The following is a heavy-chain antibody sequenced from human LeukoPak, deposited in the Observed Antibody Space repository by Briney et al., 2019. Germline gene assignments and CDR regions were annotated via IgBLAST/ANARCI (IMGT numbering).Heavy chain of an antibody. Sequence: GGSLRLSCAASGFTFSNAWMGWVRQAPGKGLEWVGRIKSKTDGGTTDYAAPVKGRFTISRDDSKNTLYLQMNSLKTEDTAVYYCTTGGSGTAGYYGMDVWGQGTTVTVSS. J-gene: IGHJ6*02. CDR2: IKSKTDGGTT. CDR3: TTGGSGTAGYYGMDV. D-gene: IGHD3-10*01. CDR1: GFTFSNAW. V-gene: IGHV3-15*01.